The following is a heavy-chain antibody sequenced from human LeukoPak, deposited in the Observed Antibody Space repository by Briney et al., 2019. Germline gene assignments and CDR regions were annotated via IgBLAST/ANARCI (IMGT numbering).Heavy chain of an antibody. V-gene: IGHV1-69*05. J-gene: IGHJ5*02. D-gene: IGHD4-17*01. Sequence: SVKVSCKTSGGTFNNSAISWVRQAPGQGLEWLGGIMPLFGTAGYAQKFQGRVTITKDESTRTVYLEMTSLTSDDTAVYYCARDVHGDYGSGWFDPWGQGTLVSVSS. CDR3: ARDVHGDYGSGWFDP. CDR2: IMPLFGTA. CDR1: GGTFNNSA.